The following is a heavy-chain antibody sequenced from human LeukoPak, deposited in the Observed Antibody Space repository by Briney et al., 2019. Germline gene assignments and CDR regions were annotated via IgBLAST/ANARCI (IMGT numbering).Heavy chain of an antibody. V-gene: IGHV4-61*02. CDR1: GGSISSSNYY. J-gene: IGHJ4*02. Sequence: SETLSLTCTVSGGSISSSNYYWGWIRQPPGKGLEWIGRIYTSGSTNYNPSLKSRVTISLDTSKNHFSLKLSSVTAADTAVYYCARNVLLWFGGTAYFDYWGQGTLVTVSS. CDR3: ARNVLLWFGGTAYFDY. D-gene: IGHD3-10*01. CDR2: IYTSGST.